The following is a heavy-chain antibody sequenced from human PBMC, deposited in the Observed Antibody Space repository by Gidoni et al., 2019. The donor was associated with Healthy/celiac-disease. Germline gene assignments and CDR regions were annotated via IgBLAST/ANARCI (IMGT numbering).Heavy chain of an antibody. Sequence: QLQESGPGLVPPSATLSLTCTVSGGSVRRGRYYWTWIRQPPGKGLEWIGYIYYSGSTNYNPSLKSRVTISVDTSKNQFSLKLSAVTAADTAVYYCARDAHCYESSGYYFDDWGQGTLVTVSS. CDR2: IYYSGST. J-gene: IGHJ4*02. V-gene: IGHV4-61*01. CDR3: ARDAHCYESSGYYFDD. CDR1: GGSVRRGRYY. D-gene: IGHD3-22*01.